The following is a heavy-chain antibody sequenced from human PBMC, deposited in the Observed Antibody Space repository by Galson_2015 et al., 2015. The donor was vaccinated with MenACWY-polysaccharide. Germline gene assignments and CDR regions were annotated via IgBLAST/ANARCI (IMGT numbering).Heavy chain of an antibody. CDR2: ITPSSNT. D-gene: IGHD3-10*01. Sequence: SLRLSCAASGFTLTTYSIIWVRQAPGKGLEWISYITPSSNTYYADSVKGRFTISRDNSKNTLYLQMNSLRVEDTAMYYCAKRGPTSQKRPFDAWGQGTLVTVSS. CDR1: GFTLTTYS. CDR3: AKRGPTSQKRPFDA. V-gene: IGHV3-48*01. J-gene: IGHJ4*02.